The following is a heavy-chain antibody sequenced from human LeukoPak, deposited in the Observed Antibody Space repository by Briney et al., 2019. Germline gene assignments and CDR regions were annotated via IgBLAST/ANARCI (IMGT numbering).Heavy chain of an antibody. Sequence: GGSLRLSCAASGFTFSSYAMSWVRQAPGKGLEWVSGTSGSGDNTYYADSVKGRFTISRDNSKNTLYLQMNSLRADDTAVYYCAKGGLVHRFDPWGQGTLVTVSS. CDR1: GFTFSSYA. CDR3: AKGGLVHRFDP. J-gene: IGHJ5*02. CDR2: TSGSGDNT. V-gene: IGHV3-23*01.